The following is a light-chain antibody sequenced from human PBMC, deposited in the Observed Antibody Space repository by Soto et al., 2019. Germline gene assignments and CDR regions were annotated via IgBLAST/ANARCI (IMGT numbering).Light chain of an antibody. J-gene: IGKJ1*01. Sequence: DIQMTQSPSSLSASVGDRVTITCRASQSISNYVNWYQQKPGKAPKFLIYAASSFQSGVPSRFSGSGSGTDFTLTISSLQPEDFATYYCQKSYSTPRTFGQGTKVKI. CDR2: AAS. CDR3: QKSYSTPRT. CDR1: QSISNY. V-gene: IGKV1-39*01.